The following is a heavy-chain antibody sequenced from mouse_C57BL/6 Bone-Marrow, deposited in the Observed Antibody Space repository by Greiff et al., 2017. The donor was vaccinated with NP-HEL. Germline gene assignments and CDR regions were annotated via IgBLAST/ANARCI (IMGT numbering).Heavy chain of an antibody. Sequence: EVKLEESGGGLVQPGGSMKLSCAASGFTFSDAWMDWVRQSPEKGLEWVAEIRNKANNHATYYAESVKGRFTISRDDSKSSVYLQMNSLRAEDTGIYYCTGFITTVVAHFDYWGQGTTLTVSS. CDR1: GFTFSDAW. CDR3: TGFITTVVAHFDY. D-gene: IGHD1-1*01. CDR2: IRNKANNHAT. J-gene: IGHJ2*01. V-gene: IGHV6-6*01.